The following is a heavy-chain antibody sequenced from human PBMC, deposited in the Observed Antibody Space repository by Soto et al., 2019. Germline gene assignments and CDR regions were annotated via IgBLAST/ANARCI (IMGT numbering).Heavy chain of an antibody. CDR2: ISSDGDIT. D-gene: IGHD3-9*01. CDR1: GFTSREYS. Sequence: GSLRLACSASGFTSREYSIHEVRPAPGKGLQYVSTISSDGDITYYADSVKGRFTISRDNSKNTLYLQMNSLRPEDTAVYYCVKLSTFYDILTGYYSTNFFDPWGQGTLVTVPS. J-gene: IGHJ5*02. CDR3: VKLSTFYDILTGYYSTNFFDP. V-gene: IGHV3-64D*06.